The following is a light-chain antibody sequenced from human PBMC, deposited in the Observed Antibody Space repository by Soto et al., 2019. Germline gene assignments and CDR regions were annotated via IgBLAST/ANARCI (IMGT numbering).Light chain of an antibody. Sequence: EIVLTQSPATLSLSPGERATPSCMASQSLSRHLAWYQQTPGQAPRLLIYDASNRATGIPARFSGSGSGTDFTLTISSLEPEDFAVYYCQQRSNWPPRITFGQGTRLEIK. J-gene: IGKJ5*01. CDR2: DAS. V-gene: IGKV3-11*01. CDR1: QSLSRH. CDR3: QQRSNWPPRIT.